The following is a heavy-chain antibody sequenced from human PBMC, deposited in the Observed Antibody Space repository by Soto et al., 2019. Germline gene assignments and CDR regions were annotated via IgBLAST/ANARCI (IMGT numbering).Heavy chain of an antibody. V-gene: IGHV1-69*06. D-gene: IGHD6-19*01. J-gene: IGHJ4*02. Sequence: SVKVSCKASGGTFSSYAISWVRQAPGQGLEWMGGIIPIFGTANYAQKFQGRVTITADKSTSTAYMELSSLRSEDTAVYYCATKTEGYSSGWYYFDYWGQGTLVTVSS. CDR1: GGTFSSYA. CDR2: IIPIFGTA. CDR3: ATKTEGYSSGWYYFDY.